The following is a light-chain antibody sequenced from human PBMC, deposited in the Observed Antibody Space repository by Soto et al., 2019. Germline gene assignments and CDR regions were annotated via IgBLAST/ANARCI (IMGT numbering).Light chain of an antibody. J-gene: IGKJ3*01. CDR1: HDITSY. CDR2: DAS. Sequence: DIQMTQSPSSLSASVGDRVTITCQASHDITSYLNWYQHKPGKAPKLLSYDASILEAGVTSRFSGSGSGTNFTFTINSLQPEDVATYYCQKCDYLPIFGPGTTVDLK. V-gene: IGKV1-33*01. CDR3: QKCDYLPI.